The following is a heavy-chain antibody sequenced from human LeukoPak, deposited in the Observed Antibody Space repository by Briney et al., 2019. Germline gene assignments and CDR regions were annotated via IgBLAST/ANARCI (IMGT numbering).Heavy chain of an antibody. CDR2: IWYDGSNK. J-gene: IGHJ4*02. Sequence: GGSLRLSCAASGFTFSSYGMHWVRQAPGKGLEWVAVIWYDGSNKYYADSVKGRFTISRDNSKNTLYLQMNSLRSEDTAVYYCARDPPRGGDNLVPEDYWGQGTLVTVSS. CDR1: GFTFSSYG. V-gene: IGHV3-33*01. CDR3: ARDPPRGGDNLVPEDY. D-gene: IGHD6-13*01.